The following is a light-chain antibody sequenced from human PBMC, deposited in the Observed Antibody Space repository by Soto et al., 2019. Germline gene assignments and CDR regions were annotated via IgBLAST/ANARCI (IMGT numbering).Light chain of an antibody. CDR1: QSVSSSY. CDR2: GAS. V-gene: IGKV3-20*01. Sequence: EIVLTQSPGTLSLSPGERATLSCRASQSVSSSYLAWYQQKPGQAPRLLIYGASSRATGIPDRFSGSGSGTGFTLTISRLEPEDFAVYYCQHYDSSPYTFGQGTKLEIK. J-gene: IGKJ2*01. CDR3: QHYDSSPYT.